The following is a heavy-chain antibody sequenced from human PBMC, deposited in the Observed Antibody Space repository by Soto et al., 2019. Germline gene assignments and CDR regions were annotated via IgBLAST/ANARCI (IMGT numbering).Heavy chain of an antibody. CDR2: ISAYNGNT. V-gene: IGHV1-18*04. D-gene: IGHD3-3*01. Sequence: ASVKVSCKASGYTFTSYGISWVRQAPGQGLEWMGWISAYNGNTNYAQKLQGRVTMTTDTSTSTAYMELRSLRSDDTAVYYCASGELRFLEWFPFSYYYYGMDVWGQGTTVTVSS. CDR3: ASGELRFLEWFPFSYYYYGMDV. J-gene: IGHJ6*02. CDR1: GYTFTSYG.